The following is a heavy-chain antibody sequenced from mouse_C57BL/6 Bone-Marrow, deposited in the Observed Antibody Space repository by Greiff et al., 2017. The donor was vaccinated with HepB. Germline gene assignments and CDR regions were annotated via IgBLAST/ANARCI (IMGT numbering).Heavy chain of an antibody. CDR1: GYTFTDYE. J-gene: IGHJ3*01. Sequence: QVHVKQSGAELVRPGASVTLSCKASGYTFTDYEMHWVKQTPVHGLEWIGAIDPETGGTAYNQKFKGKAILTADKSSSTAYMELRSLTSEDSAVYYCTTYCNYGWFAYWGQGTLVTVSA. D-gene: IGHD2-1*01. V-gene: IGHV1-15*01. CDR2: IDPETGGT. CDR3: TTYCNYGWFAY.